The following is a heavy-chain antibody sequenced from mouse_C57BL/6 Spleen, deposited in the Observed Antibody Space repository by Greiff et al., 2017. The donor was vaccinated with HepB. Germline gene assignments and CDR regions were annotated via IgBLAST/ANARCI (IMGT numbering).Heavy chain of an antibody. V-gene: IGHV1-85*01. D-gene: IGHD2-4*01. J-gene: IGHJ4*01. CDR2: IYPRDGST. CDR1: GYTFTSYD. Sequence: VQLQQSGPELVKPGASVKLSCKASGYTFTSYDINRVKQRPGQGLEWIGWIYPRDGSTKYNEKFKGKATLTVDTSSSTAYMELHSLTSEDSAVYFCAREDYDYDDGAYAMDYWGQGTSVTVSS. CDR3: AREDYDYDDGAYAMDY.